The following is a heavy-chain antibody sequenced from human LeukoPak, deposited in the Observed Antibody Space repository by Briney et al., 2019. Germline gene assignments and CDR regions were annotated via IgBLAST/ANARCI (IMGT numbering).Heavy chain of an antibody. CDR1: GGSFSGYY. D-gene: IGHD3-22*01. CDR2: INHSGST. CDR3: ARGPHYPQYYYDSSGAFDI. J-gene: IGHJ3*02. Sequence: PSETLSLTCAVYGGSFSGYYWSWIRQPPGKGLEWIGEINHSGSTNYNPPLKSRVTISVDTSKNQFSLKLSSVTAADTAVYYCARGPHYPQYYYDSSGAFDIWGQGTMVTVSS. V-gene: IGHV4-34*01.